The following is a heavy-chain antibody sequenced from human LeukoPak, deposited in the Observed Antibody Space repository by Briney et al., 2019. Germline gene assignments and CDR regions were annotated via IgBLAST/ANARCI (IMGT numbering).Heavy chain of an antibody. CDR3: ARDLLYDSSGYPSHWFDP. D-gene: IGHD3-22*01. V-gene: IGHV4-34*01. CDR2: INHSGST. Sequence: SETLSLTCAVYGGSFSGYYWSWIRQPPGKGLEWIGEINHSGSTNYNPSLKSRVTISVDTSKNQFSLKLSSVTAADTAVYYCARDLLYDSSGYPSHWFDPWGQGTLVTVSS. J-gene: IGHJ5*02. CDR1: GGSFSGYY.